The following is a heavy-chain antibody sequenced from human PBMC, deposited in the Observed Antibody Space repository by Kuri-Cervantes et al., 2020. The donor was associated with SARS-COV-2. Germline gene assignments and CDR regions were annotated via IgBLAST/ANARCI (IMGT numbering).Heavy chain of an antibody. CDR1: GFTFSSYA. CDR3: ARDPNITMPPDAFAI. D-gene: IGHD3-10*01. CDR2: ISSSSSTI. Sequence: GESLKISCAASGFTFSSYAMHWVRQAPGKGLEWVSYISSSSSTIYYAESERGRFTISKDNVKNSLYLQMNSLRAEDTAVYYCARDPNITMPPDAFAIWGHGTMVTVSS. V-gene: IGHV3-48*01. J-gene: IGHJ3*02.